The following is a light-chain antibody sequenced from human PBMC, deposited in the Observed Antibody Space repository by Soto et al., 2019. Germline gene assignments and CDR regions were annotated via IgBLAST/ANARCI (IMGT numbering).Light chain of an antibody. CDR3: ATWDDSLNAVV. J-gene: IGLJ2*01. CDR1: SSNIGSNA. Sequence: QPVLTQPPSASGTPGQRVTISCSGSSSNIGSNAVNWYQQLPGTAPKLLMYSNNQRPSGVPDRFSGSKSGTSASLAISGLQSEDEADYYCATWDDSLNAVVFGGGTKVTVL. CDR2: SNN. V-gene: IGLV1-44*01.